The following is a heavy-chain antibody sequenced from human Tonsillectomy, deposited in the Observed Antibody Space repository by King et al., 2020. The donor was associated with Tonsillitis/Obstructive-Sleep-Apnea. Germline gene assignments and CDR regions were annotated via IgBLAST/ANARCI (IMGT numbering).Heavy chain of an antibody. J-gene: IGHJ4*02. Sequence: QLVQSGGGLVKPGGSLRLSCAASGFTFSSYSMNWGRQAPGKGLEWVSSISSSSSYIYYADSVKGRFTISRDNAKNSLYLQMNSLRAEDTALYYCAREYCSGGSCYFYFVYWGQGTLVTVSS. CDR2: ISSSSSYI. CDR1: GFTFSSYS. V-gene: IGHV3-21*01. D-gene: IGHD2-15*01. CDR3: AREYCSGGSCYFYFVY.